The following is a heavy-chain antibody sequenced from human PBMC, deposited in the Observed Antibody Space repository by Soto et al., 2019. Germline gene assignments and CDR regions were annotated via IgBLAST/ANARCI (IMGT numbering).Heavy chain of an antibody. CDR3: ARAPYRGSNSRGAFDI. D-gene: IGHD4-4*01. CDR2: IYYSGST. Sequence: QVQLQESGPGLVKPSQTLSLTCTVSGGSVSSGDYYWSWIRQPPGKGLEWIGYIYYSGSTYYNPSLQSRVATSVDMPKNQFSPKLTSVTAADTAVYYCARAPYRGSNSRGAFDIWGQGTMVTVSS. J-gene: IGHJ3*02. CDR1: GGSVSSGDYY. V-gene: IGHV4-30-4*01.